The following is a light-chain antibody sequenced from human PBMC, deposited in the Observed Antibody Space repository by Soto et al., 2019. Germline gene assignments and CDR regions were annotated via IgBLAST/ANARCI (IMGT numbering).Light chain of an antibody. Sequence: DIQMTQSPSSLSASVGDRVTITCRASQSISSYLNWYQQKPGKAPKLLIYAASSLQSGVPSRFSGSGSGTDFTLTISSLQPEAFATYYCQQSYSTPQGTFGQGTKVEIK. V-gene: IGKV1-39*01. J-gene: IGKJ1*01. CDR2: AAS. CDR3: QQSYSTPQGT. CDR1: QSISSY.